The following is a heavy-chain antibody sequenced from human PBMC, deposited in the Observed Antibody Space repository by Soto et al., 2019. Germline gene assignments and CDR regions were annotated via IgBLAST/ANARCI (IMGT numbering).Heavy chain of an antibody. D-gene: IGHD3-9*01. J-gene: IGHJ5*02. Sequence: QVQLVQSGAEVMKPGASVKVSCKASGYTFTTYGISWVRQAPGQGLEWMGWISAYNGNTKDAQKFQGIVTMTTDTFTNAAYMELRMLRSHDTAVYYCASVRGITIFRIEFDPWGQGTLVTVTS. V-gene: IGHV1-18*01. CDR2: ISAYNGNT. CDR3: ASVRGITIFRIEFDP. CDR1: GYTFTTYG.